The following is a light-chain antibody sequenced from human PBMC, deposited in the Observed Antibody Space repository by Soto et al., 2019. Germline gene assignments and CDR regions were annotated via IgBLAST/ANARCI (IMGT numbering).Light chain of an antibody. Sequence: EIVLTQSPGTLSLSPGERATLSRRASQSVSSSYLAWYQQKPGQAPRLLIYGASSRATGIPDRFSGSGSGTDFTLTISRLEPEDFAVYYCQQYGSSPLMYTFGQGTKLEIK. CDR1: QSVSSSY. V-gene: IGKV3-20*01. J-gene: IGKJ2*01. CDR2: GAS. CDR3: QQYGSSPLMYT.